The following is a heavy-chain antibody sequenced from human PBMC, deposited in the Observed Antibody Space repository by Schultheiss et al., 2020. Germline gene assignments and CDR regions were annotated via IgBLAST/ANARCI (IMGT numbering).Heavy chain of an antibody. V-gene: IGHV1-46*01. J-gene: IGHJ4*02. CDR3: ARAGLGPVDY. D-gene: IGHD3-22*01. Sequence: GESLKISCKASGGTFSSYTISWVRQAPGQGLEWMGIINPSGGSTSYAQKFQGRVTMTRDTSTSTVYMELSSLRSEDTAVYYCARAGLGPVDYWGQGTLVTVSS. CDR1: GGTFSSYT. CDR2: INPSGGST.